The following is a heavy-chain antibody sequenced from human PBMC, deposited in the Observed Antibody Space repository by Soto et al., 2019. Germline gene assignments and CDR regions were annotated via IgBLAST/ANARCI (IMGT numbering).Heavy chain of an antibody. V-gene: IGHV3-23*01. D-gene: IGHD3-22*01. Sequence: GGSLRLSCAASEFTFSNYAMSWVRQAPGKGLDWVSAISYGGGTTYYADSVKGRFTISRDNSKNTLYLQMNSLRAEDTAVYYCAKNPGYYYDSTGYHFDYWGQGT. CDR3: AKNPGYYYDSTGYHFDY. J-gene: IGHJ4*02. CDR1: EFTFSNYA. CDR2: ISYGGGTT.